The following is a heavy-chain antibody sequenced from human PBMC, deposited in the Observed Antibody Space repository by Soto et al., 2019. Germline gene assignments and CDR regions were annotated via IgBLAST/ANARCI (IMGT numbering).Heavy chain of an antibody. CDR3: ARGSTVTTSFDP. CDR2: IYYSGST. D-gene: IGHD4-17*01. V-gene: IGHV4-31*03. CDR1: GGSISSGGYY. Sequence: ASETLSLTCTVSGGSISSGGYYWSWIRQHPGKGLEWIGYIYYSGSTYYNPSLKSRVTISVDTSKNQFSLKLSSVTAADTAVYYCARGSTVTTSFDPWGQGTLVTVSS. J-gene: IGHJ5*02.